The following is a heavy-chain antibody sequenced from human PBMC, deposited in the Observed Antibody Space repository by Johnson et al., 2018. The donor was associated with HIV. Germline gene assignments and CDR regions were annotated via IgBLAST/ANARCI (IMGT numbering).Heavy chain of an antibody. J-gene: IGHJ3*02. D-gene: IGHD2-21*02. CDR3: SLYCNGGDCSHAFDI. Sequence: VQLVESGGGLVQPGGSLKLSCAASGFTFTGSAIHWVRQASGQGLEWVGRIRNKAKNYATEYGASVKGRFTISRGDSKNTAYLIMNSLKTEDTAVYYCSLYCNGGDCSHAFDIWGQGTMVTVSS. CDR1: GFTFTGSA. V-gene: IGHV3-73*02. CDR2: IRNKAKNYAT.